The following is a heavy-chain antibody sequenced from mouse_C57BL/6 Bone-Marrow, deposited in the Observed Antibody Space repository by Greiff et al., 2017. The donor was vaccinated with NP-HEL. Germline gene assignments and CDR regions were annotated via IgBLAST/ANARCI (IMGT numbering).Heavy chain of an antibody. Sequence: QVQLQQSGPELVKPGASVKISCKASGYAFSSSWMNWVKQRPGKGLEWIGRIYPGDGDTNYNGKFKGKATLTADKSSSTAYMQLSSLTSEDSAVYFCARSREYYGLFDYWGQGTTLTVSS. D-gene: IGHD1-2*01. V-gene: IGHV1-82*01. CDR1: GYAFSSSW. CDR3: ARSREYYGLFDY. CDR2: IYPGDGDT. J-gene: IGHJ2*01.